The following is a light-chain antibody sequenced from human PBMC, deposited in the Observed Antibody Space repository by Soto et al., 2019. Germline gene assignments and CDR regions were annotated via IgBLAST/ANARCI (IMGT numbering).Light chain of an antibody. CDR2: GGS. V-gene: IGKV3-20*01. Sequence: EIVLTQSPGTVSLSPGERATLSCRASQSVGSRWLAWYQQKPGQAPRVLIYGGSNRATGIPERFSGSGSGKDFTLTISRLEPEDFAVYYCQQYYSSRTFGQGTKVEMK. CDR3: QQYYSSRT. CDR1: QSVGSRW. J-gene: IGKJ1*01.